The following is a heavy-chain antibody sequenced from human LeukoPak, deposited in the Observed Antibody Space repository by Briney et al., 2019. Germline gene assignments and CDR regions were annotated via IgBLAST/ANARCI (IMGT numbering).Heavy chain of an antibody. CDR3: ARGASYVILTGYSYFGY. CDR1: GYTFTSYG. J-gene: IGHJ4*02. CDR2: IGTHNGNT. V-gene: IGHV1-18*01. D-gene: IGHD3-9*01. Sequence: ASVKVSCKASGYTFTSYGISWVRQAPGPGLEWMGWIGTHNGNTNYAQKFQGRVTMATDTSTSTAYMELRSLRSDDTAVYYCARGASYVILTGYSYFGYWGQGTLVTVSS.